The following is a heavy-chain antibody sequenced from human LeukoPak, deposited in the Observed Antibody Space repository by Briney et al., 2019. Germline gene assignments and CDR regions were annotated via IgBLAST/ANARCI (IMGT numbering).Heavy chain of an antibody. D-gene: IGHD6-6*01. CDR2: ISYDGSNK. J-gene: IGHJ4*02. Sequence: GGSLRLSCAASGFTFSSYAMHWVRQAPGKGLEWVAVISYDGSNKYYADSVKGRFTISRDNSKNTLYLQMNSLRAEDTAVYYCAKVRPSDQKNYFDYWGQGTLVTVSS. V-gene: IGHV3-30-3*01. CDR3: AKVRPSDQKNYFDY. CDR1: GFTFSSYA.